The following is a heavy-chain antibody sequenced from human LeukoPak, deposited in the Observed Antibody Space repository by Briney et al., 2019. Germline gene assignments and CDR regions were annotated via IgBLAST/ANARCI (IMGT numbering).Heavy chain of an antibody. Sequence: PGRSLRLSCAASGFTFSSYGMHWVRQAPGKGLEWIGEIYHSGSTNYSPSLKSRVTISVDKSKNQLSLNLSSVTAADTAVYYCARGITLIRGVISFDYWGQGTLVTVSS. CDR1: GFTFSSYG. J-gene: IGHJ4*02. D-gene: IGHD3-10*01. CDR2: IYHSGST. V-gene: IGHV4-4*02. CDR3: ARGITLIRGVISFDY.